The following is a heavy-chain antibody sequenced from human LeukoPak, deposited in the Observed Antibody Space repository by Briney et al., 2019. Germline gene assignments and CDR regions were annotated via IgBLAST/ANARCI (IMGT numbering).Heavy chain of an antibody. D-gene: IGHD5-18*01. V-gene: IGHV1-2*02. CDR2: INPNSGGT. Sequence: ASVKVSCKASGYTFTGYYMHWVRQAPGQGLEWMGWINPNSGGTNYAQKFQGRVTMTRDTSISTAYMELSRLRSDDTAVYYCARDFRAAMVSDWFDPWGQGTLVTVAS. J-gene: IGHJ5*02. CDR3: ARDFRAAMVSDWFDP. CDR1: GYTFTGYY.